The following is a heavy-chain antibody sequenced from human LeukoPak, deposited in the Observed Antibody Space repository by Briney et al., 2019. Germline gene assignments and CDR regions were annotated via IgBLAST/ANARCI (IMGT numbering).Heavy chain of an antibody. J-gene: IGHJ4*02. D-gene: IGHD5-18*01. CDR1: GFTFSSNA. CDR2: ISGSGGGT. CDR3: ARVGYNFGLDY. Sequence: GGSLRLSCSASGFTFSSNAMSWVRQASGKGLEWVAGISGSGGGTYYADSMKGRFTISRDNSKNTLSLQINSLRVEDTAVYYCARVGYNFGLDYWGQGALVTVSS. V-gene: IGHV3-23*01.